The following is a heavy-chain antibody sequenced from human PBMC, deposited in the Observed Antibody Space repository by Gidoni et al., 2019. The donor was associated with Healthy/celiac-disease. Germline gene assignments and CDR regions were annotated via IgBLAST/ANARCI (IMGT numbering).Heavy chain of an antibody. Sequence: QLQLQESGSGLVKPAQTLSLTCAVSGGSISSGGYSWSWIRQPPGKGLEWIGYIYHSGSTYFNPSLTSRVPISVGRSKNQFSLKLSSVTAADTAVYYCARATDDAFDIWGQGTMVTVSS. D-gene: IGHD1-26*01. J-gene: IGHJ3*02. V-gene: IGHV4-30-2*01. CDR3: ARATDDAFDI. CDR2: IYHSGST. CDR1: GGSISSGGYS.